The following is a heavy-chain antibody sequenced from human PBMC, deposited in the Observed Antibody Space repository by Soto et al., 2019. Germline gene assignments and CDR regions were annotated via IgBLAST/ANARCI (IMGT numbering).Heavy chain of an antibody. V-gene: IGHV1-69*13. CDR3: ASAGKYCSSNRWFHP. D-gene: IGHD6-13*01. Sequence: SVKVSCKASGGTFSSYAISWVRQAPGQGLEWMGGIIPIFGTANYAQKFQGRVTITADESTSTAYMELSSLRPEDTAVYYCASAGKYCSSNRWFHPWGQGTLVTVSS. CDR1: GGTFSSYA. J-gene: IGHJ5*02. CDR2: IIPIFGTA.